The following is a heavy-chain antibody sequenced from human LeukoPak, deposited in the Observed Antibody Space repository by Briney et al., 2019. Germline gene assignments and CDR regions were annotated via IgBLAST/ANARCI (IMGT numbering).Heavy chain of an antibody. V-gene: IGHV1-69*13. CDR1: GGTFSSYA. J-gene: IGHJ5*02. D-gene: IGHD3-16*01. Sequence: ASVKVSCKASGGTFSSYAISWVRQAPGQGLEWMGGIIPIFGTANYAQKFQGRVTITADESTSTAYMELSSLRSEDTAVYYCARVYTAGGWFDPWGQGTLVTVSS. CDR3: ARVYTAGGWFDP. CDR2: IIPIFGTA.